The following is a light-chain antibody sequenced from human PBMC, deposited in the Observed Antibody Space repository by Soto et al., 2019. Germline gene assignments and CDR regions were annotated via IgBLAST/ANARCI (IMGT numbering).Light chain of an antibody. CDR1: SSDVGGYNY. Sequence: QSALTQPASVSGSPGQSITISCTGTSSDVGGYNYVSWYQQHPGKAPKLMIYEVSNRPSGVSNRFSGSKSGNTASLTISGLQAEDDADYYCSSYTTSSTHGVFGGGTKVTVL. CDR3: SSYTTSSTHGV. CDR2: EVS. J-gene: IGLJ3*02. V-gene: IGLV2-14*01.